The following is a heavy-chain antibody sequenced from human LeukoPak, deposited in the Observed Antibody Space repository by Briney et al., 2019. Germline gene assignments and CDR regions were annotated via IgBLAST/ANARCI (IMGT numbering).Heavy chain of an antibody. J-gene: IGHJ4*02. CDR2: IKQDGSEK. CDR1: GFTFSSYW. CDR3: ASPLDSSGYYAFDY. D-gene: IGHD3-22*01. Sequence: GGSLRLSCAASGFTFSSYWMSWVRQAPGKGLEWVANIKQDGSEKYYVDSVKGRFTISRDNAKNSLYLQMNSLRAEDTAVYYCASPLDSSGYYAFDYWGQGTLVTVSS. V-gene: IGHV3-7*01.